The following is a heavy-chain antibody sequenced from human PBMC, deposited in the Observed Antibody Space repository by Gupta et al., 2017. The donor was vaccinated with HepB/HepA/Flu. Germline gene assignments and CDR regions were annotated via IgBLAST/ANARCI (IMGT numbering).Heavy chain of an antibody. CDR3: ARRGYCTTSVCSNWLDP. D-gene: IGHD2-8*01. CDR1: GLTFSNYA. V-gene: IGHV3-30-3*01. J-gene: IGHJ5*02. CDR2: ISKDGINQ. Sequence: QVQLVESGGGVVQPGTSLRLSCPASGLTFSNYAMHCVRQAPGKGLEWVAVISKDGINQYYADSVTGRFTVSRDSSKNTLYLQMNSLRLEDTAVYYCARRGYCTTSVCSNWLDPWGQGTLVTVSS.